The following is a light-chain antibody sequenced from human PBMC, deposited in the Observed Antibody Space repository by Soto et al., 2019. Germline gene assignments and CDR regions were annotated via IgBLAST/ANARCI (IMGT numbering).Light chain of an antibody. J-gene: IGLJ1*01. V-gene: IGLV7-46*01. CDR3: LLYSGGYV. CDR1: TGAVATGHY. CDR2: DTY. Sequence: QAVVTQEPSLTVSPGGTVTLTCGSSTGAVATGHYAYWFHQKPGQAPRPLIYDTYNRFSWTPARFSGSLLGGKAALTLSGAQPEDEADYYCLLYSGGYVFGPGTKVTLL.